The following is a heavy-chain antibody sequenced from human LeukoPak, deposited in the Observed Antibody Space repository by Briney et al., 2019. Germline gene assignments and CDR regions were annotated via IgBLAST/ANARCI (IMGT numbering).Heavy chain of an antibody. CDR2: ISSDGSTT. J-gene: IGHJ4*02. D-gene: IGHD6-13*01. CDR1: GFTFSTSW. CDR3: VRGRSSSWYDY. V-gene: IGHV3-74*01. Sequence: GGSLRLSCATSGFTFSTSWMHWVRQAPGKGLVWVSRISSDGSTTTYADSVKGRFTISRDNAKNTLYLQMNSLRVEHTAVYYCVRGRSSSWYDYWGQGALVTVSS.